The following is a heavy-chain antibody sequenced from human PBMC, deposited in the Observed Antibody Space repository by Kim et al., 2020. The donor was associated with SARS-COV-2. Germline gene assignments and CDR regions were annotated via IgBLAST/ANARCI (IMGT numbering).Heavy chain of an antibody. J-gene: IGHJ6*02. V-gene: IGHV3-23*01. CDR3: AIIGITVAGRGVLDV. D-gene: IGHD6-19*01. CDR2: ITGSGDGT. Sequence: GGSLRLSCAASSFTFSNYAMTWVRQAPGKGLEWVSSITGSGDGTFYADSVKGRFTISRDNSKNTLYLQMNSLRAEDTAMYFCAIIGITVAGRGVLDVWGQGTTVTVSS. CDR1: SFTFSNYA.